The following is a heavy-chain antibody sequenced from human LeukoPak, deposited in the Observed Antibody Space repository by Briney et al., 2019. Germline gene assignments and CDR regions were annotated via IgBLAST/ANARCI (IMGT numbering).Heavy chain of an antibody. CDR2: INHSGST. CDR1: GGSFSGYY. V-gene: IGHV4-34*01. D-gene: IGHD3-3*01. J-gene: IGHJ4*02. CDR3: ARRYDFWSGYPPPLDY. Sequence: SETLSLTCAVYGGSFSGYYWSWIRQPPGKGLEWIGEINHSGSTNYNPSLRSRVTISVDTSKKQFSLKLSSVTAADTAVYYCARRYDFWSGYPPPLDYWGQGTLVTVSS.